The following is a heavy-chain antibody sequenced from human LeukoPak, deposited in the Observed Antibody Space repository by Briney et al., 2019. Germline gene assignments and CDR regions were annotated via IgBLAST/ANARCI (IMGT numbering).Heavy chain of an antibody. Sequence: ASVKISCKASGYTFTDYYMHWVQQAPGKGLEWMGRVDPEDGETIYAEKFQGRVTITADTSTDTAYMELSSLRSEDTAVYYCARGYSSIWSKLLGDWGQGTLVTVSS. CDR1: GYTFTDYY. CDR3: ARGYSSIWSKLLGD. CDR2: VDPEDGET. J-gene: IGHJ4*02. V-gene: IGHV1-69-2*01. D-gene: IGHD6-13*01.